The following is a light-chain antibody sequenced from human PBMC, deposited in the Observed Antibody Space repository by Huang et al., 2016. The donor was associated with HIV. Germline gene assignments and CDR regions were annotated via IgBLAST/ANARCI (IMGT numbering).Light chain of an antibody. V-gene: IGKV3-11*01. CDR2: DAS. CDR1: QGVRNY. J-gene: IGKJ1*01. Sequence: EIVLTQSPATLSLYPGERATLSCRASQGVRNYLAWYQQKPGQAPRRLSYDASNSATGTPARFSGSGSGTDFTLTISSLEPEDFAVYYCQQRSDWSPWTFGQGTKVEIK. CDR3: QQRSDWSPWT.